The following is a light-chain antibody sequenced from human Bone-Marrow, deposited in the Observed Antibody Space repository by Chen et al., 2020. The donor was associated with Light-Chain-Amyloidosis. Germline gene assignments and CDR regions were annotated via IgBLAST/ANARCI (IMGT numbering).Light chain of an antibody. CDR3: MQALQSPGS. CDR1: QSVLNRHGYSF. V-gene: IGKV2-28*01. J-gene: IGKJ2*04. Sequence: IVMTQSPLALCVSPGEPASISCRSSQSVLNRHGYSFLDGYVQKPGPSPQLLIYFGSNRASGVPDGFSGRISGTDFTLKISSVEADDVGVYYCMQALQSPGSFGQATKLEIK. CDR2: FGS.